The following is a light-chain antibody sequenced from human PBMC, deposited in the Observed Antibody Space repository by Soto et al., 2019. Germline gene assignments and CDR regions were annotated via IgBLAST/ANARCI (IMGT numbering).Light chain of an antibody. CDR2: DDS. J-gene: IGLJ3*02. CDR1: NIGSTS. CDR3: QVWDSSSDLV. Sequence: SYELTQPPSVSVAPGQTARITCGGNNIGSTSVNWYHQKPGQAPVLLVYDDSGRPSGIPERFSGSNSGNTATLAISRVEAGDEADYYCQVWDSSSDLVFGGGTKVTVL. V-gene: IGLV3-21*02.